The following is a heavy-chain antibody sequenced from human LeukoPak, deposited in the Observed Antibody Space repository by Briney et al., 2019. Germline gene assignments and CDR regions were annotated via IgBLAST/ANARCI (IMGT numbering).Heavy chain of an antibody. D-gene: IGHD2-2*01. Sequence: GGSLRLSCAASGFTFSSYWMSWVRQAPGKGLEWVANIKQDGSEKYYVDSVKGRFTISRDNAKNSLYLQMNSLRAEDTAVYYCARADIVVVPAAMDYYYYGMAVWGQGTTVTVSS. CDR2: IKQDGSEK. CDR3: ARADIVVVPAAMDYYYYGMAV. V-gene: IGHV3-7*01. J-gene: IGHJ6*02. CDR1: GFTFSSYW.